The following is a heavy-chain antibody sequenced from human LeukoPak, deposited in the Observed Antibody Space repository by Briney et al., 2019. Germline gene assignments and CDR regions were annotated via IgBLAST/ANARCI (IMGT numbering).Heavy chain of an antibody. CDR1: GYTFTSYG. CDR2: ISAYNGNT. D-gene: IGHD2-21*02. J-gene: IGHJ4*02. CDR3: ARDRGSYCGGDCPFDY. V-gene: IGHV1-18*01. Sequence: GASVKVSCTASGYTFTSYGISWVRQAPGQGLEWMGCISAYNGNTNYAQKLQGRVTMTTDTSTSTAYMELRSLRSDDTAVYYCARDRGSYCGGDCPFDYWGQGTLVTVSS.